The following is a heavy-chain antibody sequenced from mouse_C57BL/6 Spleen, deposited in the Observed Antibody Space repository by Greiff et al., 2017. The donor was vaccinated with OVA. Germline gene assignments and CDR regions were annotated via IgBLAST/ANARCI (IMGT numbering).Heavy chain of an antibody. J-gene: IGHJ4*01. CDR1: GFTFSSYA. CDR2: ISDGGSYT. CDR3: AREAYYSNLYAMDY. D-gene: IGHD2-5*01. Sequence: VQLKESGGGLVKPGGSLKLSCAASGFTFSSYAMSWVRQTPEKRLEWVATISDGGSYTYYPDNVKGRFAISRDNAKNNLYLQMSHLKSDDTAMYYCAREAYYSNLYAMDYWGQGTSVTVSS. V-gene: IGHV5-4*01.